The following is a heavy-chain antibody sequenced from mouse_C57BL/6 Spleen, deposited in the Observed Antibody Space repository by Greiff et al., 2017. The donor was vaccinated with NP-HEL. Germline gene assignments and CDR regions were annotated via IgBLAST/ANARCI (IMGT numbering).Heavy chain of an antibody. V-gene: IGHV2-9-1*01. J-gene: IGHJ3*01. CDR3: AREEGDSSGSAWFAY. D-gene: IGHD3-2*02. CDR2: IWTGGGT. CDR1: GFSLTSYA. Sequence: VKLMESGPGLVAPSQSLSITCTVSGFSLTSYAISWVRQPPGKGLEWLGVIWTGGGTNYNSALKSRLSISKDNSKSQVFLKMNSLQTDDTARYYCAREEGDSSGSAWFAYWGQGTLVTVSA.